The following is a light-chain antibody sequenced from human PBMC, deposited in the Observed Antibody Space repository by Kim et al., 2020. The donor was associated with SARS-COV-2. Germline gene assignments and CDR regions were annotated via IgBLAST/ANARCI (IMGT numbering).Light chain of an antibody. Sequence: SVPPGQTASITCSGDKLGDKYACWYQQKPGQSPVLVMYQDNKRPSGVPERFSGSSSGNTATLTISGTQATDEADYYCQAWDSSTVVFGGGTQLTVL. J-gene: IGLJ3*02. CDR3: QAWDSSTVV. V-gene: IGLV3-1*01. CDR2: QDN. CDR1: KLGDKY.